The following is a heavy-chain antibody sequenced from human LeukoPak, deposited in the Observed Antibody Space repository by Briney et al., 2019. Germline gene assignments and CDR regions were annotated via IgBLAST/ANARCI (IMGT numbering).Heavy chain of an antibody. CDR2: INPNSGGT. Sequence: GASVKVSCKASGYTFTGYYMHWVRQAPGQGLEWMGWINPNSGGTNYAQKFQGRVTMTRDTSISTAYMELSRLRSDDTAVYYCARPINFDWLLSLNTWGQGTMVTVPS. D-gene: IGHD3-9*01. V-gene: IGHV1-2*02. CDR1: GYTFTGYY. CDR3: ARPINFDWLLSLNT. J-gene: IGHJ3*02.